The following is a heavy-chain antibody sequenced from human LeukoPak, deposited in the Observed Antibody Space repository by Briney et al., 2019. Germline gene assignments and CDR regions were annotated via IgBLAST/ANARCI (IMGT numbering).Heavy chain of an antibody. CDR2: IWYDGSNK. CDR1: GFTLSSYG. Sequence: GGSLRLSCAASGFTLSSYGMHWVGQAPGKGLEWVAVIWYDGSNKYYADSVKGRFTISRDNSKNTLYLQMNSLRAEDTAVYYCARDRSGYSDAFDIWGQGTMVTVSS. J-gene: IGHJ3*02. D-gene: IGHD6-13*01. V-gene: IGHV3-33*01. CDR3: ARDRSGYSDAFDI.